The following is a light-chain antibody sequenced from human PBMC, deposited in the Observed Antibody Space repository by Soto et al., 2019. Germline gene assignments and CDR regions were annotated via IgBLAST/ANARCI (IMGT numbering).Light chain of an antibody. CDR1: SSDVGGYNY. CDR2: EAN. CDR3: SSYAGNSNV. V-gene: IGLV2-8*01. J-gene: IGLJ1*01. Sequence: QSALTQPPSASGSPGQSVAISCTGTSSDVGGYNYVSWYQQHPGKAPKLTIYEANKRPSGVPDRFSGSKSGNTASLTVSGLQAEDEADYYCSSYAGNSNVFGTGTKV.